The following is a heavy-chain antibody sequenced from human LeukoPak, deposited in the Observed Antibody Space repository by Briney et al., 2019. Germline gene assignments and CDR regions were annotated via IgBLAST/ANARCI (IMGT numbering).Heavy chain of an antibody. CDR1: GFTFSTSG. D-gene: IGHD3-10*01. V-gene: IGHV3-30*02. Sequence: GGSLRLSCAASGFTFSTSGMHWVRQAPGKGLEWLAVILSDESKKFYADSVKGRFTISRDNSKNTLYLQMNSLRAEDTAVYYCAKDVKEGMLWFGELLVDYWGQGTLVTVSS. J-gene: IGHJ4*02. CDR2: ILSDESKK. CDR3: AKDVKEGMLWFGELLVDY.